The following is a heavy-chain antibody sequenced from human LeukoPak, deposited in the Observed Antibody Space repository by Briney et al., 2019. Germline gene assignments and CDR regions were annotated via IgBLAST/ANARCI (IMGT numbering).Heavy chain of an antibody. J-gene: IGHJ6*03. CDR3: ARAGGYSYAYMDV. CDR1: GYTFISYG. D-gene: IGHD5-18*01. Sequence: AAVKVPCKASGYTFISYGCSWLRQAPAKGRAGKGWNRGYNSNTNHGQKSQRRVTMPTDTSTSTAYMELRSLRSDDTAVYYCARAGGYSYAYMDVWGKGTTVTVSS. CDR2: NRGYNSNT. V-gene: IGHV1-18*01.